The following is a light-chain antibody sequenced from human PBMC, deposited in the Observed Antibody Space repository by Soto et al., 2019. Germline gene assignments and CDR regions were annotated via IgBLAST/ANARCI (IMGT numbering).Light chain of an antibody. CDR3: QQYNDLVT. V-gene: IGKV3-15*01. J-gene: IGKJ4*01. CDR1: QSVISH. Sequence: IVMTQSPATLSVSPGERVTLSCRASQSVISHLAWYQQNPGQAPRLLMYAASTRANGIPARFSGSGSGTAFTLTITTLKSEDFALYYCQQYNDLVTFGGGTKVEIK. CDR2: AAS.